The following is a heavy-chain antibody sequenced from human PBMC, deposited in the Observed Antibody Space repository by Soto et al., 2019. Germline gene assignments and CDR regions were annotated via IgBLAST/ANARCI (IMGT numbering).Heavy chain of an antibody. CDR3: VRVGESTGYYFDY. J-gene: IGHJ4*02. D-gene: IGHD3-22*01. CDR1: GASIRSCY. Sequence: SETLSLTCTVSGASIRSCYWSWIRQPPGKGLEWIGYIHYSGNTNSNPSLKSRVTISVDTSKNQFSLKMTSVTAADTAVYYCVRVGESTGYYFDYWGQGTLVTVSS. V-gene: IGHV4-59*01. CDR2: IHYSGNT.